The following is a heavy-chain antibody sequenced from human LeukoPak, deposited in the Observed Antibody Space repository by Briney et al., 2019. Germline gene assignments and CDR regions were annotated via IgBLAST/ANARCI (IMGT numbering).Heavy chain of an antibody. CDR1: GFTFSSYA. V-gene: IGHV3-7*04. CDR2: IQQDGSEK. CDR3: ARDRGFSYGIDF. D-gene: IGHD5-18*01. Sequence: GGSLRLSCAASGFTFSSYAMSWVRQAPGEGLEWVANIQQDGSEKYYVDSVKGRFTISRDNAKKSLFLQVSSLRGEDTAVYYCARDRGFSYGIDFWGQGTLVTVSS. J-gene: IGHJ4*02.